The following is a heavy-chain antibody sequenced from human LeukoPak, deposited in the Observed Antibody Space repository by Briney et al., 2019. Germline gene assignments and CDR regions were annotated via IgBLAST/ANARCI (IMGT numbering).Heavy chain of an antibody. Sequence: SETLSLTCTVSGGSISSSTYYWGWVRQPPGKGLEWIGSIYYRGSTYYNPSLKGRGTISVDTSKNQFSLKVNSVTAADSAVYYCARMRTAYYFDTRDYNDLPYYFDYWGQGTLVTVPS. CDR2: IYYRGST. CDR3: ARMRTAYYFDTRDYNDLPYYFDY. V-gene: IGHV4-39*07. J-gene: IGHJ4*02. CDR1: GGSISSSTYY. D-gene: IGHD3-22*01.